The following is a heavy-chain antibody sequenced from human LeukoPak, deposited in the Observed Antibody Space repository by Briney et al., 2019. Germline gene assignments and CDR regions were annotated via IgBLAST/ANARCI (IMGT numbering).Heavy chain of an antibody. CDR2: INHSGST. V-gene: IGHV4-34*01. D-gene: IGHD6-13*01. J-gene: IGHJ6*02. CDR1: GGSFSGYY. CDR3: ARGQSGPPRYSSSWRAYYGMDV. Sequence: SETLSLTCAVYGGSFSGYYWSWIRQPPGKGLEWIGEINHSGSTNYNPSLKSRVTISVDTSKNQFSLKLSSVTAADTAVYYCARGQSGPPRYSSSWRAYYGMDVWGQGTTVTVSS.